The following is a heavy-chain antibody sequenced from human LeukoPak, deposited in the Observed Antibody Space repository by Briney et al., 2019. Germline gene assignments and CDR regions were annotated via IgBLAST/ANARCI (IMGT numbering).Heavy chain of an antibody. CDR3: TTWGALID. D-gene: IGHD2-8*01. CDR2: IKRKTDGGTT. V-gene: IGHV3-15*01. CDR1: GFTFSNAW. Sequence: PGGSLRLSCGASGFTFSNAWMSWVRQAPGKGLEWVGRIKRKTDGGTTDYAAHVKGRFTISRDDSKNTLYLQMNSLKTEDTAVYYCTTWGALIDWGQGTLVTVSS. J-gene: IGHJ4*02.